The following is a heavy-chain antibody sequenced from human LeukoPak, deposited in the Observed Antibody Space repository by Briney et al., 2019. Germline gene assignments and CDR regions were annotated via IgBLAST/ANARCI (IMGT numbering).Heavy chain of an antibody. J-gene: IGHJ4*02. CDR3: ARLTDIAAAFDY. V-gene: IGHV5-51*01. D-gene: IGHD6-13*01. CDR2: IYPGDSDT. Sequence: GESLKISCKGSGYSFTSYWICWVRQIPGKGLEWMGIIYPGDSDTRYSPSCQSQVTISADKSISTAYLQWSSQKAADTAMYYCARLTDIAAAFDYWGQGTLVTVSS. CDR1: GYSFTSYW.